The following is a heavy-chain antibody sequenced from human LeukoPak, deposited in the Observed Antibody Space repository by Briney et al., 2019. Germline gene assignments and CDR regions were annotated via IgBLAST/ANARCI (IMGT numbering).Heavy chain of an antibody. V-gene: IGHV3-30*18. Sequence: GGSLRLSCAASGFTFSSYGMHWVRQAPGKGLEWVAVISYDGSNKYYADSVKGRFTISRDNSKNTLYLQMNSLRAEDTAVDYCAKYWDGGGYNAFDIWGQGTMVTVSS. CDR1: GFTFSSYG. J-gene: IGHJ3*02. D-gene: IGHD6-19*01. CDR2: ISYDGSNK. CDR3: AKYWDGGGYNAFDI.